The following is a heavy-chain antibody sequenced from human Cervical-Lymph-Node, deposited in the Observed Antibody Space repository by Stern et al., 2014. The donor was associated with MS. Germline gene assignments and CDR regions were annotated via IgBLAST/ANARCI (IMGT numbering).Heavy chain of an antibody. CDR1: GGTFSSYA. J-gene: IGHJ6*02. CDR2: IIPIFGTA. Sequence: QLVQSGAEVKKPGSSVKVSCKASGGTFSSYAISWVRQAPGQGLEWMGGIIPIFGTANYAQKFQGRVTITADESTSTAYMELSSLRSEDTAVYYCARDTAIAARPNYYYYGMDVWGQGTTVTVSS. D-gene: IGHD6-6*01. CDR3: ARDTAIAARPNYYYYGMDV. V-gene: IGHV1-69*01.